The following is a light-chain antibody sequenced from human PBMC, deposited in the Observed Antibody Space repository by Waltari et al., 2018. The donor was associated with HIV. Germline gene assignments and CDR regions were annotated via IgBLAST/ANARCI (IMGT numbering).Light chain of an antibody. V-gene: IGLV2-14*01. CDR1: SSDLGYYYY. Sequence: QSALTQPASVSGSPGRSIVLPCTGSSSDLGYYYYSPWYQQYPGQAPKALIYEVTSRPSGTSSRFSGSKSATTAFLAISKLQTDDEADYFCSSYTRRGTVVFGGGTRLTVL. CDR2: EVT. CDR3: SSYTRRGTVV. J-gene: IGLJ2*01.